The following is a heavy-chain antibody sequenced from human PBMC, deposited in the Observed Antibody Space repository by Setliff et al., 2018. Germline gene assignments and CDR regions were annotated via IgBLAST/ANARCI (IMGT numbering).Heavy chain of an antibody. CDR2: INSGSSTI. Sequence: GGSLRLSCAASGFTFSSYNMDWVRQAPGKGLEWVSYINSGSSTIFCADSVKGRFTISRDNAKNSLYLQMNGLRAEDTAVYYCVRDLHWGFDYWGLGTLVTVSS. V-gene: IGHV3-48*01. D-gene: IGHD7-27*01. CDR3: VRDLHWGFDY. CDR1: GFTFSSYN. J-gene: IGHJ4*02.